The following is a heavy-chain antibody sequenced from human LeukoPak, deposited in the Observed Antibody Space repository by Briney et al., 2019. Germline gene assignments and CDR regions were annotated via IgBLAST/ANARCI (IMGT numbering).Heavy chain of an antibody. Sequence: ASVKVSCKASGYTFTSYDINWVRQATGQGLEWMGWMNPNSGNTGYARKFQGRVTMTRNTSIRSEDTAVYYCFLPRPVTTGVGPPSGWFDPWGQGTLVTVSS. J-gene: IGHJ5*02. CDR3: GPPSGWFDP. CDR1: GYTFTSYD. D-gene: IGHD4-17*01. CDR2: MNPNSGNT. V-gene: IGHV1-8*01.